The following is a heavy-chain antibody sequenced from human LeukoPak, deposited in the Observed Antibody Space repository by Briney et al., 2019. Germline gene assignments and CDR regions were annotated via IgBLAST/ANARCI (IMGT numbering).Heavy chain of an antibody. CDR2: IYYSGST. J-gene: IGHJ4*02. D-gene: IGHD5-18*01. V-gene: IGHV4-39*02. Sequence: SETLSLTCTVSGGSISSSSYYWGWIRQPPGKGLEWIGSIYYSGSTYYNPSLKSRVTISVDTSKNHFSLQLKSVTPEDTAVYYCARDSGYSYVDYWGQGTLVTVSS. CDR3: ARDSGYSYVDY. CDR1: GGSISSSSYY.